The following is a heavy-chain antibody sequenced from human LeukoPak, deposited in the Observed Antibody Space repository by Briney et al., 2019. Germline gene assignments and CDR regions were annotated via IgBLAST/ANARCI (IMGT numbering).Heavy chain of an antibody. Sequence: ASVKVSCKASGYTFTRYYMHWVRQAPGQGLEWMGIINPSGDSTSYAQKLQGRVTMTRDMSTSTVYMELSSLRSEDTAVYYCARDGVLRLLEWSPIDYYYMDVWGKGTTVTVSS. V-gene: IGHV1-46*04. CDR1: GYTFTRYY. CDR3: ARDGVLRLLEWSPIDYYYMDV. CDR2: INPSGDST. J-gene: IGHJ6*03. D-gene: IGHD3-3*01.